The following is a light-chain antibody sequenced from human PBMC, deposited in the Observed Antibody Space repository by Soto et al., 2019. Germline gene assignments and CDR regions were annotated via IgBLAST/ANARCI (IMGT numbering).Light chain of an antibody. J-gene: IGLJ2*01. Sequence: QAVLTQPPSVSGAPGQRVTISCTGSSSNIGAGYDVHWYRQLPGTAPKLLISGDGNRPSGVPDRFSDSKSGTSASLAITGLQAEDEADYYCQSYDTSLSVAVFGGGTKVTVL. CDR1: SSNIGAGYD. CDR3: QSYDTSLSVAV. V-gene: IGLV1-40*01. CDR2: GDG.